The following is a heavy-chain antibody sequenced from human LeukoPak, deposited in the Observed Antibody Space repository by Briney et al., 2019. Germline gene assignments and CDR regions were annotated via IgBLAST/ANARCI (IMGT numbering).Heavy chain of an antibody. J-gene: IGHJ4*02. CDR3: ARGGGNLYSSSWEGQPPYYFDY. V-gene: IGHV3-30*03. D-gene: IGHD6-13*01. CDR1: GFTFSSYG. CDR2: ISYDGSNK. Sequence: PGGSLRLSCAASGFTFSSYGMHWVRQAPGKGLKWVAVISYDGSNKYYADSVKGRFTISRDNSKNTLYLQMNSLRAEDTAVYYCARGGGNLYSSSWEGQPPYYFDYWGQGTLVTVSS.